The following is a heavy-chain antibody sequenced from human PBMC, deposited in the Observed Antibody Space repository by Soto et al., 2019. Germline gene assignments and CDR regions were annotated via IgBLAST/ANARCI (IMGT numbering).Heavy chain of an antibody. V-gene: IGHV6-1*01. CDR2: TYFRSKWYN. J-gene: IGHJ3*02. CDR3: SRARQYSGGYSNDAFDI. Sequence: SQTLSLTCASSGDSDSCNSAAWNWIRQSTSRGLEWLGRTYFRSKWYNDYAVSVKSRITINPDTSKNQFSLQLNSVTPEDTAVYFCSRARQYSGGYSNDAFDIWGQGTMLTVPS. CDR1: GDSDSCNSAA. D-gene: IGHD1-26*01.